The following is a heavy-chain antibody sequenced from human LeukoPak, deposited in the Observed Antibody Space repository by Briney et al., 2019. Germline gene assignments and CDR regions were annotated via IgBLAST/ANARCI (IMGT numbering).Heavy chain of an antibody. J-gene: IGHJ4*02. V-gene: IGHV3-11*01. Sequence: GGSLRLSCAASGFTFSDYYMSWIRQAPGGGREWVSYISSSGSTIYYADSVKGRFTISRDNAKNSLYLQMNSLRAEDTAVYYCARPGYSGYDYYFDYWGQGTLVTVSS. CDR2: ISSSGSTI. D-gene: IGHD5-12*01. CDR1: GFTFSDYY. CDR3: ARPGYSGYDYYFDY.